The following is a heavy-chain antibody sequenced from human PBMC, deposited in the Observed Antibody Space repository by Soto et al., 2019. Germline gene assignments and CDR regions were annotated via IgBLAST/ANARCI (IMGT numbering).Heavy chain of an antibody. Sequence: QEQLQESGPGLLKPSETLSLTCAVSGDSININTYYWDWIRQSPGKGLEWIASIYYSGTTYYNPSLKSRVTISIDTSKKQFSLRLTSLTAADTAVYFCARHNQYYSSSLVIWGQGRLVTVSS. D-gene: IGHD2-2*01. CDR3: ARHNQYYSSSLVI. V-gene: IGHV4-39*01. CDR1: GDSININTYY. J-gene: IGHJ3*02. CDR2: IYYSGTT.